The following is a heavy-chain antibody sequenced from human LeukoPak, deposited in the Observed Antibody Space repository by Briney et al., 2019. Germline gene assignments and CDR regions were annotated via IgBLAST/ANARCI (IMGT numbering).Heavy chain of an antibody. J-gene: IGHJ3*02. CDR1: GFTFSGSA. CDR2: IRSKAHSYAT. CDR3: TRHGGRDYYDSTEDAFDI. V-gene: IGHV3-73*01. Sequence: GGSLRLSCAASGFTFSGSAMHWVRQASGKGLEWVGRIRSKAHSYATAYAASVKGRFTISRDDSKNTAYLQMNSLKTEDTAVYYCTRHGGRDYYDSTEDAFDIWGQGTMVTVSS. D-gene: IGHD3-22*01.